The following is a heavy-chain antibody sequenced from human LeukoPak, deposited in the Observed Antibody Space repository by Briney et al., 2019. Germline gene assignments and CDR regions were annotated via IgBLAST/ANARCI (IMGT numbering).Heavy chain of an antibody. CDR3: ARDIGSYKGAIGY. V-gene: IGHV4-59*01. CDR2: LYNSGST. CDR1: GGSISSYC. Sequence: PSETLSLTCTVSGGSISSYCWSWIRQPPGKGLEWIGYLYNSGSTNYNPSLKSRVTISVDTSKNQFSLKLSSVTAADTAVYYCARDIGSYKGAIGYWGQGTLVTVSS. J-gene: IGHJ4*02. D-gene: IGHD1-26*01.